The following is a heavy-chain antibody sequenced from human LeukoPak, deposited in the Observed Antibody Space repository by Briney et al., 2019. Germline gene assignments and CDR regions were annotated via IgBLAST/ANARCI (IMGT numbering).Heavy chain of an antibody. CDR3: ARLENIAVAGNFDY. CDR2: IYYSGST. V-gene: IGHV4-39*01. Sequence: SETLSLTCTVSGGSISSSSYYWGWIRQPPGKGLEWIGSIYYSGSTYYNPSLKSRVTISVDTSKNQFSLKLSSVTAADTAVYYCARLENIAVAGNFDYWGQGTLVTVSS. CDR1: GGSISSSSYY. D-gene: IGHD6-19*01. J-gene: IGHJ4*02.